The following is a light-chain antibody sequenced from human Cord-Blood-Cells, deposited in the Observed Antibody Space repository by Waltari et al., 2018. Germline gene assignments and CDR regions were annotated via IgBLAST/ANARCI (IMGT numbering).Light chain of an antibody. V-gene: IGLV2-11*01. CDR3: CSYAGSDYV. CDR1: SSDVGGYNY. CDR2: DVS. Sequence: QSALTQPRSVSGSPGQSVTISCTGTSSDVGGYNYVSWYQQHPGKAPKLMIYDVSKRPSGVRDRFSGSKSGNTASLTISELQAEDEADYYCCSYAGSDYVFGTGTKVTVL. J-gene: IGLJ1*01.